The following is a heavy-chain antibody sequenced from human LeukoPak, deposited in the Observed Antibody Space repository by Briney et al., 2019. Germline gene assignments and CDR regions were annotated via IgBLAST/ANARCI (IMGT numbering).Heavy chain of an antibody. V-gene: IGHV1-3*01. CDR1: GYTFTDYV. J-gene: IGHJ5*02. CDR3: AREVWGFDP. CDR2: INAGNGNT. D-gene: IGHD7-27*01. Sequence: ASVEVSCKASGYTFTDYVMHWVRQAPGQRLEWMGWINAGNGNTKYSQKFQGRVTITRDTSASTVYMELSSLRSEDTAVYYCAREVWGFDPWGQGTLVTVSS.